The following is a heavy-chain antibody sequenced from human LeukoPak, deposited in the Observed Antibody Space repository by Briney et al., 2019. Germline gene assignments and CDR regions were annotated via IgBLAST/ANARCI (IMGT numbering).Heavy chain of an antibody. J-gene: IGHJ6*02. D-gene: IGHD3-22*01. CDR1: GFTFTRYW. CDR3: AKVRFDSSGYYYTYYYYGMDV. Sequence: GGSLRLSCAASGFTFTRYWMHWVRQAPGKGLEWVSGISGSGGDTYYADSVKGRFTVSRDNSKSTLYLQMTSLRAEDTAVYFCAKVRFDSSGYYYTYYYYGMDVWGQGTTVTVSS. CDR2: ISGSGGDT. V-gene: IGHV3-23*01.